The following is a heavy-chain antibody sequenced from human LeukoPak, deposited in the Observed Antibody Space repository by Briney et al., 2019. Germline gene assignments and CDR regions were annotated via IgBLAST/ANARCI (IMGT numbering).Heavy chain of an antibody. CDR2: INSDGSST. CDR1: GFTFSSYW. D-gene: IGHD5-12*01. V-gene: IGHV3-74*01. CDR3: ARVLRGYGLNYFDY. Sequence: GGSLRLSCAASGFTFSSYWMHWVRQAPGKGLVWVSRINSDGSSTSYADSVKGRFTISRDNPKNTLYLQMNSLRGEDTAVYYCARVLRGYGLNYFDYWGQGTLGTVSS. J-gene: IGHJ4*02.